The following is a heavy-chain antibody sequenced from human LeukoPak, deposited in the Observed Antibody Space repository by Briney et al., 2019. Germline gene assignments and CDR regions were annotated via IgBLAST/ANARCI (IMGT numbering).Heavy chain of an antibody. V-gene: IGHV4-39*01. J-gene: IGHJ5*02. Sequence: SETLSLTCTVSGGSISSSSYYWGWIRQPPGKGLEWIGSIYYSGSTYYNPSLKSRVAISVDTSKNQFSLKLSSVTAADTAVYYCARHSSSYSWFDPWGQGTLVTVSS. CDR3: ARHSSSYSWFDP. CDR1: GGSISSSSYY. CDR2: IYYSGST. D-gene: IGHD6-13*01.